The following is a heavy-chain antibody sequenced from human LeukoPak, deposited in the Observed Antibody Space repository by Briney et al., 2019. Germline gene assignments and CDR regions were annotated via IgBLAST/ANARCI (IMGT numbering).Heavy chain of an antibody. V-gene: IGHV1-24*01. J-gene: IGHJ6*02. Sequence: ASVKVSCEVSGDTLTELSMHWGRQAPGKGLEWRGGVDPEDGETIYAQKCQGRVTMTEGTSTDTAYMELNRLRSDDTAVYYCATDPGEIVPAAKGPRGDYCYGMDVWGQGTTVTVSS. CDR2: VDPEDGET. D-gene: IGHD2-2*01. CDR3: ATDPGEIVPAAKGPRGDYCYGMDV. CDR1: GDTLTELS.